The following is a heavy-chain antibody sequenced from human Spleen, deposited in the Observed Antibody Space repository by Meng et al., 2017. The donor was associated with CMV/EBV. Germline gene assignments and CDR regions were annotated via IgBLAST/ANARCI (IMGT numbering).Heavy chain of an antibody. V-gene: IGHV3-7*03. CDR3: ARGPSPAGLNDYYAMDV. D-gene: IGHD2-2*01. CDR2: IKDNGAEK. Sequence: GESLKISCAASGFTFSSYWMSWVRQTPGKGLEWVANIKDNGAEKYYVVSVKGRFTISRDNARNSLYLQMNRLRAEDTGMYYCARGPSPAGLNDYYAMDVWGQGTTVTVSS. J-gene: IGHJ6*02. CDR1: GFTFSSYW.